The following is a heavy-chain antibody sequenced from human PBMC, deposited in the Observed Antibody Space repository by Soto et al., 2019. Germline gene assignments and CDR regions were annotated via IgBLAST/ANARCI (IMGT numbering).Heavy chain of an antibody. CDR2: IWYDGSNK. J-gene: IGHJ4*02. CDR3: AKDKGRAAAGIFDY. D-gene: IGHD6-13*01. V-gene: IGHV3-33*06. CDR1: GFSFRSYG. Sequence: GGSLRLSCAASGFSFRSYGMHWVRQAPGKGLEWVAVIWYDGSNKYYADSVRGRFTISRDNSENTLYLQMSSLRADDTALYYCAKDKGRAAAGIFDYWGQGTLVTVS.